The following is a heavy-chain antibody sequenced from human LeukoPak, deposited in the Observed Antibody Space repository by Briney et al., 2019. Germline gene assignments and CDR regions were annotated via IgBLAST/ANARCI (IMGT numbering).Heavy chain of an antibody. J-gene: IGHJ5*02. V-gene: IGHV3-73*01. CDR2: IDKKDKGYAT. CDR3: TRDSGTYNWFDP. D-gene: IGHD1-26*01. Sequence: GGSLKLSCAASGFTFSGSAVHWVRQSSGKGLEGVGQIDKKDKGYATASAYDASVKGRFTISRDDSINTAYMQMKSLKTEDTALYYCTRDSGTYNWFDPWGQGTLVTVSS. CDR1: GFTFSGSA.